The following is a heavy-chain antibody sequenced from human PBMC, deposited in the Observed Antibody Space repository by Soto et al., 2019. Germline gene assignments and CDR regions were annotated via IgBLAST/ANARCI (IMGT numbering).Heavy chain of an antibody. CDR3: ARESRYCSGGSCYFLPVIDY. V-gene: IGHV1-69*12. D-gene: IGHD2-15*01. CDR2: IIPIFGTA. Sequence: QVQLVQSGAEVKKPGASVKVSCKASGGTFSSYAISWVRQAPGQGLEWMGGIIPIFGTANYAQKFQGRVTITADESTSTAYLELSSMISEDTAVYYCARESRYCSGGSCYFLPVIDYWGQGTLVTVSS. J-gene: IGHJ4*02. CDR1: GGTFSSYA.